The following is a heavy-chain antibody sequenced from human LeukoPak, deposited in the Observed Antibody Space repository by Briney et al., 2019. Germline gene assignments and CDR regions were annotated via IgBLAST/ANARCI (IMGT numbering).Heavy chain of an antibody. CDR2: IYTSGST. V-gene: IGHV4-4*07. D-gene: IGHD6-13*01. CDR3: ARDGPGYSTCYFDL. Sequence: SETLSLTCTVSGGSMSSYYWSWIRQPAGEVLEWIGRIYTSGSTIYNPSLKRRVTMSVDPSKNQFALKLSSVTAADTAVYYCARDGPGYSTCYFDLWGRGSLVTVSS. J-gene: IGHJ2*01. CDR1: GGSMSSYY.